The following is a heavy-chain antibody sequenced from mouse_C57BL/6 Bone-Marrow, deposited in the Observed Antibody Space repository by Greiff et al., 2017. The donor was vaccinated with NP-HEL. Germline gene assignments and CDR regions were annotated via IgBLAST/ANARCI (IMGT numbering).Heavy chain of an antibody. J-gene: IGHJ4*01. CDR2: IDPSDSYT. D-gene: IGHD2-1*01. Sequence: VQLQQPGAELVKPGASVKLSCKASGYTFTSYWMQWVQQRPGQGLEWIGEIDPSDSYTNYNQKFKGKATLTVDTSSSTAYMQLSSLTSEDSAVYYCARYSLLRYAMDYWGQGTSVTVSS. CDR3: ARYSLLRYAMDY. CDR1: GYTFTSYW. V-gene: IGHV1-50*01.